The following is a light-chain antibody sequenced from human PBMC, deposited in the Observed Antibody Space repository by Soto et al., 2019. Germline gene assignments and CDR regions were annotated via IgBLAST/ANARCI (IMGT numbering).Light chain of an antibody. CDR3: QQYKSWRT. CDR2: AAS. Sequence: IVMTQSPATLSVSPGERATLSCRASQSIDNKLAWYQQRPGQAPRLLIYAASTRVTGIPARFSDSGSGTEFTLTISGLQSEDFGVYYCQQYKSWRTFGQGTNVETK. J-gene: IGKJ1*01. CDR1: QSIDNK. V-gene: IGKV3-15*01.